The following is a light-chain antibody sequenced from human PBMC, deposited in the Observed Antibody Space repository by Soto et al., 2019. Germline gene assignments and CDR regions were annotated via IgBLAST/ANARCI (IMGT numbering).Light chain of an antibody. CDR3: LQHNTYPLT. Sequence: DIQMTQSPSSLSASVGDRVTITCRASQGIRNDLNWYQQKPGKAPKRLIYAASTLQSGVPSRFSGSGSGTEFTLTISSLQPEDFAAYYCLQHNTYPLTFGGGSKVEIK. V-gene: IGKV1-17*01. CDR2: AAS. J-gene: IGKJ4*01. CDR1: QGIRND.